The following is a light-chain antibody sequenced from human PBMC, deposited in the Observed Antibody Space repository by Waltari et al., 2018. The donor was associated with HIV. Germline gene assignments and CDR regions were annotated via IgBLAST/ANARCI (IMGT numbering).Light chain of an antibody. CDR3: AAWDDSLSGPV. Sequence: CVLSHPAPASLTPGQRLTITLSATCSNIVRTYVSLYQQLPGTAPKLLSYRSNQRPSGVPDRFSGSKSGTSASLAISGLRSEDEADYYCAAWDDSLSGPVFGGGTKLTVL. CDR1: CSNIVRTY. J-gene: IGLJ3*02. CDR2: RSN. V-gene: IGLV1-47*01.